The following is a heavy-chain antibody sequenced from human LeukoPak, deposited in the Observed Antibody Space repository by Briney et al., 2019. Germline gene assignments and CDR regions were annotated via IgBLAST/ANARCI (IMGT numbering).Heavy chain of an antibody. J-gene: IGHJ4*02. Sequence: PGGSLRLSCAASGFSLRSYVMHWVRQAPGKGLEWVAMIWYDGDEKHYADSVAGRFSISRDNSKNTLYLQMNSLRAEDTAVYYATLDGSDYWGQGTLVTVSS. V-gene: IGHV3-30*02. CDR3: TLDGSDY. D-gene: IGHD1-26*01. CDR1: GFSLRSYV. CDR2: IWYDGDEK.